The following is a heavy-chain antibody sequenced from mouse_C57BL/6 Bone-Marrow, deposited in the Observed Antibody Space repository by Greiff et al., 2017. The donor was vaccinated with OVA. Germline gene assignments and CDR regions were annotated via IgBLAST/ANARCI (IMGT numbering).Heavy chain of an antibody. D-gene: IGHD1-1*01. Sequence: QVQLKQPGAELVKPGASVKMSCKASGYTFTSSWITWVKQRPGQGLEWIGDIYPGSGSTNYNEKFKSKATLTVDTSSSTAYMQLSSLTSDDSAFYYCARRITTAPAGWYFGGWGTGTTVTVA. CDR3: ARRITTAPAGWYFGG. V-gene: IGHV1-55*01. CDR2: IYPGSGST. CDR1: GYTFTSSW. J-gene: IGHJ1*03.